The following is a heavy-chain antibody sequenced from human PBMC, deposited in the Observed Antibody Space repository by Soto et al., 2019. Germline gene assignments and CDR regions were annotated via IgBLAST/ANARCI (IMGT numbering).Heavy chain of an antibody. Sequence: ASVKVSCKASGYTFTNSGISWVRQAPGQGLEWMGWIGAYNGHTKYAQKLQGRVTMTTDTSTSTAYMELRGLKSDDTAVYYCAREDYYDSSGYLPVRYYFGMDVWGQGTTVTVSS. D-gene: IGHD3-22*01. CDR2: IGAYNGHT. CDR3: AREDYYDSSGYLPVRYYFGMDV. J-gene: IGHJ6*02. V-gene: IGHV1-18*01. CDR1: GYTFTNSG.